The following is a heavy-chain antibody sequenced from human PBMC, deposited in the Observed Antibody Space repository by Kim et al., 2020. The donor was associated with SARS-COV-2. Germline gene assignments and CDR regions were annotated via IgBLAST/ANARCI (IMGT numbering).Heavy chain of an antibody. CDR2: IWYDGSNK. V-gene: IGHV3-33*01. CDR3: ARDRGSYWGLVPAASNGMDV. CDR1: GFTFSSYG. J-gene: IGHJ6*02. D-gene: IGHD2-2*01. Sequence: GGSLRLSCAASGFTFSSYGMHWVRQAPGKGLEWVAVIWYDGSNKYYADSVKGRFTISRDNSKNTLYLQMNSLRAEDTAVYYCARDRGSYWGLVPAASNGMDVWGQGTTVTVSS.